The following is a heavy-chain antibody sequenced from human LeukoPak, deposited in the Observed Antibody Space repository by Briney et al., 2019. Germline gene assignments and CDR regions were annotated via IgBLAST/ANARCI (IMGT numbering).Heavy chain of an antibody. Sequence: GGSLRLSCAASGFTVSSNYMSWVRQAPGKGLEWVSVIYSGGSTYYADSVKGRFTISRDNSRNTLYLQMNSLRAEDTAVYYCATVGTAMVTAKRDYYYYYYMDVWGKGTTVTVSS. CDR3: ATVGTAMVTAKRDYYYYYYMDV. V-gene: IGHV3-53*01. J-gene: IGHJ6*03. CDR2: IYSGGST. D-gene: IGHD5-18*01. CDR1: GFTVSSNY.